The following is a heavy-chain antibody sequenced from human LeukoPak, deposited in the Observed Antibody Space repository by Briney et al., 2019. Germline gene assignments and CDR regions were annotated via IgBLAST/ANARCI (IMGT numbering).Heavy chain of an antibody. CDR3: AREGRGVPGAIAAVKGFDY. CDR1: AYTFTSYG. V-gene: IGHV1-18*01. J-gene: IGHJ4*02. CDR2: ISVYNGHT. D-gene: IGHD6-13*01. Sequence: ASVKVSCKASAYTFTSYGISWVRQAPGQGLEWMGWISVYNGHTNYAQNLQGRVTMTRDMSTSTVYMELSSLRSEDTAIYYCAREGRGVPGAIAAVKGFDYWGQGTLVTVSS.